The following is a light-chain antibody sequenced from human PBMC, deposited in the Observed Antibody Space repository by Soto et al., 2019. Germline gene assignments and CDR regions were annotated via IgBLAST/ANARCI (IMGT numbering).Light chain of an antibody. CDR1: QSVTSDY. J-gene: IGKJ1*01. CDR2: GAS. Sequence: ENVDTQSPDTLCVGPEGRARRSCRASQSVTSDYLAWYQQKPGQAPRLLIHGASSRATGIPDRFSGSGSGTDFTLAISRPEPEDFAVYYCQQYGRPVGQGTKVDIK. CDR3: QQYGRP. V-gene: IGKV3-20*01.